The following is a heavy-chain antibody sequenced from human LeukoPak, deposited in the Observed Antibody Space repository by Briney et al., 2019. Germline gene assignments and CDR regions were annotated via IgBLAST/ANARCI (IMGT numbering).Heavy chain of an antibody. CDR1: GDSLRKSTFY. V-gene: IGHV4-39*07. CDR3: ARDLRQQLVLNWFDP. CDR2: IYYSGGA. J-gene: IGHJ5*02. Sequence: SETLSLTCTVSGDSLRKSTFYWVWIRQPPGKGLEWIGSIYYSGGADYNPSLQSRVTISVDTSKNEFSLKVRSVTAADTAVYYCARDLRQQLVLNWFDPWGQGTLVTVSS. D-gene: IGHD6-13*01.